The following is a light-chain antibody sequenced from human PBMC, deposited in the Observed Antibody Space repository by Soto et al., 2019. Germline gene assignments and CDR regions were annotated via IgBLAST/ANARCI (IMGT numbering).Light chain of an antibody. CDR3: QQYGTTRYT. Sequence: IVLTQSPGALSVSPGERATLSCRASQTVRNSYLAWYPQKAGQDPRLLIYGASIRTPGTPDRFSGSWSGTDFILTISRLEPEDSAVYYCQQYGTTRYTFGQGTKLEIK. CDR1: QTVRNSY. V-gene: IGKV3-20*01. J-gene: IGKJ2*01. CDR2: GAS.